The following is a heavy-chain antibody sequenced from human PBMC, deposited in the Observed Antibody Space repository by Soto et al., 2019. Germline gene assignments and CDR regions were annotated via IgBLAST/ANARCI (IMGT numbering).Heavy chain of an antibody. Sequence: QVQLVQSGAEEKQPGASVRVSCKASGYAFSSYAMHWVRQAPGQRLEWMGWINIGSGNTEYSQNFQDRITITRDTSASTVYMELSSRRSEDTAVYYCARDGGDWGYRLTYYYYIGMDVWGQGTTVTVSS. D-gene: IGHD2-21*02. CDR3: ARDGGDWGYRLTYYYYIGMDV. CDR1: GYAFSSYA. J-gene: IGHJ6*02. V-gene: IGHV1-3*05. CDR2: INIGSGNT.